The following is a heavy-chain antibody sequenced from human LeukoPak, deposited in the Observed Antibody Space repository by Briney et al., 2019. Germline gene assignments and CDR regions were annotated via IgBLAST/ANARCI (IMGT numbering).Heavy chain of an antibody. Sequence: ASVKVSCKPSGYTFTSYGISWVRQAPGQGLEWMGWISAYNGNTNYAQKLQGRVTMTTDTSTSTAYMELRSLRSDDTAVYYCARDAVDIEATIMFCRLFDPWGQGTLVTVSS. CDR3: ARDAVDIEATIMFCRLFDP. J-gene: IGHJ5*02. V-gene: IGHV1-18*01. CDR1: GYTFTSYG. D-gene: IGHD5-12*01. CDR2: ISAYNGNT.